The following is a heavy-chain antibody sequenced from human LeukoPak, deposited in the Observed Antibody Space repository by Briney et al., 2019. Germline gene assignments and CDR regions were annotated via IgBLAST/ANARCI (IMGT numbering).Heavy chain of an antibody. CDR2: ISHDGSNK. J-gene: IGHJ3*02. Sequence: GGSLRLSCVVSAFIFSGYSMHWVRQAPGKGLEWVAFISHDGSNKYCADSLKGRFTISRDNSKNTLFLQMNSLRPEDTAVYYCARVGYDYNWYGAFDIWGQGTMVTVSS. D-gene: IGHD1-1*01. V-gene: IGHV3-30*04. CDR3: ARVGYDYNWYGAFDI. CDR1: AFIFSGYS.